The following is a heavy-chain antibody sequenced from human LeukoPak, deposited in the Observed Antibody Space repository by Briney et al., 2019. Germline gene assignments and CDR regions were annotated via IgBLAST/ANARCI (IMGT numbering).Heavy chain of an antibody. J-gene: IGHJ6*02. Sequence: ASVKVSCKASGYTFTRYDINWVRQATGQGLEWMGWMNPNSGITGYPLKFQGRVTMTRNTAISTAYMELSSLTSEDTAVYYCSLRRDDYYYYGMDVWGQGTTVTVSS. V-gene: IGHV1-8*01. CDR1: GYTFTRYD. CDR3: SLRRDDYYYYGMDV. CDR2: MNPNSGIT.